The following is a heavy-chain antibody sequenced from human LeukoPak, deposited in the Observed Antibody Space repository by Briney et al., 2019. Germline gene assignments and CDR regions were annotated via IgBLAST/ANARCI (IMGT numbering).Heavy chain of an antibody. CDR3: ARDRIYYGMDV. V-gene: IGHV3-66*01. J-gene: IGHJ6*02. CDR1: GFTFSSNH. Sequence: GGSPRLSCAASGFTFSSNHMSWVRQAPGKGLEWVSVIYSGGSTYYADSVKGRFTISRDNSKNTLYLQMNSLRAEDTAVYYCARDRIYYGMDVWGQGTTVTVSS. CDR2: IYSGGST.